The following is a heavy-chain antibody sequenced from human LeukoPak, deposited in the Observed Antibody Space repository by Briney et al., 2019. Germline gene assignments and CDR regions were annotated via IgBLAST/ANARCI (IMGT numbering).Heavy chain of an antibody. V-gene: IGHV3-7*01. J-gene: IGHJ4*02. CDR1: GFTFSSYS. CDR3: ARDLSGSYSNY. D-gene: IGHD1-26*01. Sequence: AGGSLRLSCAASGFTFSSYSMNWVRQAPGKGLEWVANIKQDGSEKYYVDSVKGRFTISRDNAKNSLYLQMNSLRAEDTAVYYCARDLSGSYSNYWGQGTLVTVSS. CDR2: IKQDGSEK.